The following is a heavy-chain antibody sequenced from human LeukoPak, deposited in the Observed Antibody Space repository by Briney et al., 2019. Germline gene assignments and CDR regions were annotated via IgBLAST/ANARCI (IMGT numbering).Heavy chain of an antibody. V-gene: IGHV4-39*07. CDR2: IYYGGSS. CDR3: VRDAGHQLSRRNYYAMDV. D-gene: IGHD2-2*01. J-gene: IGHJ6*02. CDR1: GGSISSSSYY. Sequence: PSETLSLTCTVSGGSISSSSYYWGWVRQPPGKGLEWIGNIYYGGSSCYSSSLKSRVTISVDISKNQYSLKVNPVTAADTAVYYCVRDAGHQLSRRNYYAMDVWGQGTTVTVSS.